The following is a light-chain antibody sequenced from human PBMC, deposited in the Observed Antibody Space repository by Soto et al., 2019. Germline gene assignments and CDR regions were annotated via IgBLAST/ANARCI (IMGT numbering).Light chain of an antibody. CDR3: QQYHNWPYT. CDR1: HSVNTN. V-gene: IGKV3-15*01. J-gene: IGKJ2*01. CDR2: DAS. Sequence: EMVMTQSPATLSVSPGEGVTLSCRARHSVNTNLAWYQQKPGQAPRLLFFDASTRATGIPARFSGSGSGTDFTLTISGLQSEDFAVYYCQQYHNWPYTFGPGTNLEIK.